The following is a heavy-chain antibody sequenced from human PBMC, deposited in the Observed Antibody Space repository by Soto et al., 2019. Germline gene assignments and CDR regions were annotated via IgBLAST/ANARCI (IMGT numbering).Heavy chain of an antibody. D-gene: IGHD5-12*01. Sequence: QVQLQQWGAGLLKPSETLSLTCAVYGGSLSGYYWSWIRQPPGKGLEWIGEINHSGSTNYNPSLKSRVTISVDTSKNQFSLKLSSVTAADTAVYYCASTYPWLRYYERWGQGTLVTVSS. CDR2: INHSGST. V-gene: IGHV4-34*01. CDR3: ASTYPWLRYYER. CDR1: GGSLSGYY. J-gene: IGHJ4*02.